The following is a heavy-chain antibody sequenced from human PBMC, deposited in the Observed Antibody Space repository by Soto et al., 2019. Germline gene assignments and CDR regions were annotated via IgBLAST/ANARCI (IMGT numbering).Heavy chain of an antibody. Sequence: GGSLRLSCAASGFTFSSYEMNWVRQAPGKGLEWVSYISSSGSTIYYADSVKGRFTISRDNAKNSLYLQMNSLRAEDTAVYYCARDSRSSSGWYPDYWGQGTMVTV. CDR3: ARDSRSSSGWYPDY. V-gene: IGHV3-48*03. CDR1: GFTFSSYE. CDR2: ISSSGSTI. D-gene: IGHD6-19*01. J-gene: IGHJ4*02.